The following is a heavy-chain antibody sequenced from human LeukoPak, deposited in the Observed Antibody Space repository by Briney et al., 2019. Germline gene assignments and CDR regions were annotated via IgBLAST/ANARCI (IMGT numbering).Heavy chain of an antibody. CDR3: AKAGSGSGSYYKVDY. J-gene: IGHJ4*02. CDR2: ITGSGSNT. V-gene: IGHV3-23*01. CDR1: GFTFDNYA. D-gene: IGHD3-10*01. Sequence: GGSLRLSCAASGFTFDNYAMSWVRQAPGEGLEWVSAITGSGSNTYYADSVKGRFTISRDNSKNTLYLQMNSLRPEDTAVYYCAKAGSGSGSYYKVDYWGQGTLSPSPQ.